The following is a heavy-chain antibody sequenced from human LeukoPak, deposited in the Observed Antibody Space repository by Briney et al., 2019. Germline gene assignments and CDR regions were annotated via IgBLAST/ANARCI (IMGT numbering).Heavy chain of an antibody. J-gene: IGHJ6*03. CDR2: IYTSGST. CDR1: GGSISSGSYY. V-gene: IGHV4-61*02. Sequence: SETLSLTCTVSGGSISSGSYYRSWIRQPAGKGLEWIGRIYTSGSTNYNPSLKSRVTISVDTSKNQFSLKLSSVTAADTAVYYCARVVYSGYDFRGAMDVWGKGTTVTVSS. CDR3: ARVVYSGYDFRGAMDV. D-gene: IGHD5-12*01.